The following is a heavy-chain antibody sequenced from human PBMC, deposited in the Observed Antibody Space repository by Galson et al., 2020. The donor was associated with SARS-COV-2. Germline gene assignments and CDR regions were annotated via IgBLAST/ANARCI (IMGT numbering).Heavy chain of an antibody. J-gene: IGHJ3*02. CDR2: SSPTS. CDR3: ARIDGYNKLGVFDI. V-gene: IGHV3-48*02. Sequence: SSPTSQFADSVQGRFTVSKDSAKNSLYLQMNSLRYEDTGIYYCARIDGYNKLGVFDIWGQGTRVTVSS. D-gene: IGHD3-16*01.